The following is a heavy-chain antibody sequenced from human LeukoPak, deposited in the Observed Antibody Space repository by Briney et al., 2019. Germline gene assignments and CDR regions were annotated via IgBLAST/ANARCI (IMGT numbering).Heavy chain of an antibody. D-gene: IGHD4-17*01. CDR2: IYYSGST. V-gene: IGHV4-39*07. CDR1: GGSTSSSGYY. CDR3: ARGPPDYGDYPTSAYFDY. Sequence: SETLSLTCTVSGGSTSSSGYYWGWIRQPPGKGLEWIGTIYYSGSTYYNPSLKSRVTISVDTSKNQFSLKLRSVTAADTAVYYCARGPPDYGDYPTSAYFDYWGQGTLVTVSS. J-gene: IGHJ4*02.